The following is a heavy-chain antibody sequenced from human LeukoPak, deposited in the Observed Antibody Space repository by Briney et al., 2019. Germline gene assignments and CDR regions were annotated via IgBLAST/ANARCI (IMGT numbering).Heavy chain of an antibody. Sequence: GGSLRLSCAASGFTFSSYAMSWVRQAPGKGLEWVSAISGSGGSTYYADSVKGRFTISRDNSKNTLYLQMNSLRAEDTAVYYCSFNYYDSSGYRHPDAFDIWGQGTMVTVSS. CDR3: SFNYYDSSGYRHPDAFDI. V-gene: IGHV3-23*01. D-gene: IGHD3-22*01. CDR1: GFTFSSYA. J-gene: IGHJ3*02. CDR2: ISGSGGST.